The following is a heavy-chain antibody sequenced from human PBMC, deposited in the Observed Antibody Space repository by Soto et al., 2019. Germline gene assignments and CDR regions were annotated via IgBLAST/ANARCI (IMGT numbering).Heavy chain of an antibody. CDR1: GFTFSSYA. V-gene: IGHV3-30-3*01. D-gene: IGHD2-2*02. Sequence: QVQLVESGGGVVQPGRSLRLSCAASGFTFSSYAMHWVRQAPGKGLEWVAVISYDGSNKYYADSVKGRFTISRDNSKNTLYPQMISLGAEDTAVYYCARSGLRYCSSTSCYTAVWFDPWGQGTLVTVSS. J-gene: IGHJ5*02. CDR3: ARSGLRYCSSTSCYTAVWFDP. CDR2: ISYDGSNK.